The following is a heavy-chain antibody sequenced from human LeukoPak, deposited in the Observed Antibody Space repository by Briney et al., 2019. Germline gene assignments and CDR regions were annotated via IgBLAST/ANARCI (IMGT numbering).Heavy chain of an antibody. J-gene: IGHJ4*02. CDR3: ARGRYSGYYFDY. CDR2: IYYSGST. D-gene: IGHD5-12*01. V-gene: IGHV4-31*03. CDR1: GGSISSGGYY. Sequence: SETLSLTCTVSGGSISSGGYYWSWIRQHPGKGLEWIGYIYYSGSTYYNPSLKSRVTISVDTSKNQFSLKLSSVTAADTAVYYCARGRYSGYYFDYWGQGTLVPVSS.